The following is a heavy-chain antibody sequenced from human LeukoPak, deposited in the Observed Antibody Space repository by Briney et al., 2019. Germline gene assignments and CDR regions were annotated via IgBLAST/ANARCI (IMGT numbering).Heavy chain of an antibody. D-gene: IGHD2-2*01. CDR3: ARGGTDCSSTSCYDYYYYGMDV. J-gene: IGHJ6*02. V-gene: IGHV3-23*01. CDR2: ISGSGGST. CDR1: GFTFSSYA. Sequence: GGSLRLSCAASGFTFSSYAMSWVRQAPGKGLEWVSAISGSGGSTYYADSVKGRFTISRNNSKNTLYLQMNSLRAEDTAVYYCARGGTDCSSTSCYDYYYYGMDVWGQGTTVTVSS.